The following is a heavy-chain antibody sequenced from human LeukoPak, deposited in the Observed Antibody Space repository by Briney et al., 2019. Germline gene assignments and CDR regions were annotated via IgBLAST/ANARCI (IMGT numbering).Heavy chain of an antibody. J-gene: IGHJ4*02. CDR1: GYTFTDYY. D-gene: IGHD3-10*01. Sequence: ASVKVSCKASGYTFTDYYMHWVRQAPGQGLEWMGWINPNSGGTNYAQKFQGRVTMTRDTSISTAYMELNRLRSDDTAVYYCARDRRITMVRAPDYWGQGTLVTVSS. CDR3: ARDRRITMVRAPDY. CDR2: INPNSGGT. V-gene: IGHV1-2*02.